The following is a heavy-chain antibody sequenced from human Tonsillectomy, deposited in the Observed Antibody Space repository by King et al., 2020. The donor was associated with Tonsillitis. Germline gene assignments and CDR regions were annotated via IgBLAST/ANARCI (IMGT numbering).Heavy chain of an antibody. CDR1: GFTFSSYG. D-gene: IGHD3-10*01. CDR2: IRYGGSNK. CDR3: AKDGWFGGLHIYY. Sequence: QLVQSGGGVVQPGGSLRLSCAASGFTFSSYGMHWVRQAPGKGLEWVTYIRYGGSNKYYADSVKGRFTISRDNSKNTLYLQMNSLRAEDTAVYYCAKDGWFGGLHIYYGGRGTLVTVSS. J-gene: IGHJ4*02. V-gene: IGHV3-30*02.